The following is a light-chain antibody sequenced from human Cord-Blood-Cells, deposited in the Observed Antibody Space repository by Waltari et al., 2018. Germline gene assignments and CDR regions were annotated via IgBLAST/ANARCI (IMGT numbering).Light chain of an antibody. J-gene: IGKJ4*01. CDR3: QQYDNLPFT. V-gene: IGKV1-33*01. CDR2: DAY. CDR1: QDISNY. Sequence: DSQITDSPSSLSASVGDRVTITCQASQDISNYLNWHQQKTGTAPKLMTSDAYNVEKGAPSRFSGSGSGKYFTSTISRLQPEDIATYYCQQYDNLPFTFGGGTKVEIK.